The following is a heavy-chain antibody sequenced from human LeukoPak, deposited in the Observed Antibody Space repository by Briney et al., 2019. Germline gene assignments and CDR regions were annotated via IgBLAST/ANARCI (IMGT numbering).Heavy chain of an antibody. Sequence: GSLRLSCVASGSTFSSYWMHWVRQDPRKGLVWASRISGDGRNINYADSVRGRFTISRDNAKNTLYLQMNTLRVEDTAVYYCTRDLMDYDVSTGLHHYYMDVWGQGTTVTVSS. V-gene: IGHV3-74*01. CDR2: ISGDGRNI. D-gene: IGHD3-9*01. CDR3: TRDLMDYDVSTGLHHYYMDV. CDR1: GSTFSSYW. J-gene: IGHJ6*02.